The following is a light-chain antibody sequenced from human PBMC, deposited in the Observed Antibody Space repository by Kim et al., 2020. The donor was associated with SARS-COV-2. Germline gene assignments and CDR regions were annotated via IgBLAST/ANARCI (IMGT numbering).Light chain of an antibody. CDR2: AAS. V-gene: IGKV1-9*01. J-gene: IGKJ4*01. CDR1: QGIRSY. Sequence: DIQLTQSPSFLSASVGDRVTITCRASQGIRSYLAWYQQKPGKAPKLLIYAASTLQSGVTSRFSGSGSGTEFTLTISSLQAEDFATYYCQQHYSYPRLTFGQGTKVDIK. CDR3: QQHYSYPRLT.